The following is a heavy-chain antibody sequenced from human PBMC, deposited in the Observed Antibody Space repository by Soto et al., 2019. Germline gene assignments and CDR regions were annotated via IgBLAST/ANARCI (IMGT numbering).Heavy chain of an antibody. V-gene: IGHV4-59*08. D-gene: IGHD3-3*01. Sequence: PSETLSLTCTVSGGSISSYYWSWIRQPPGKGLKWIGYIYYSGSTNYNPSLKSRVTISVDTPKNQFSLKLCFVTAADMVVYYCARLRITIFGVVTDFDYLGQGTLVIVSS. J-gene: IGHJ4*02. CDR2: IYYSGST. CDR3: ARLRITIFGVVTDFDY. CDR1: GGSISSYY.